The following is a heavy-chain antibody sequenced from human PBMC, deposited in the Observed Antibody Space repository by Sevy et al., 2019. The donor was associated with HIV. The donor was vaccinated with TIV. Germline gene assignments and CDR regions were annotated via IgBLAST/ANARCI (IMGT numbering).Heavy chain of an antibody. CDR2: IKWNGGST. D-gene: IGHD3-10*01. Sequence: GGSLRLSCAASGFTFDDYGMSWVRQAPGKGLEWVSGIKWNGGSTGYADSVKGRFTISRDNAKNSLYLQMNSLRAEDTALYYCAGVNGSGTMGDLDYWGQGTLVTVSS. V-gene: IGHV3-20*04. J-gene: IGHJ4*02. CDR3: AGVNGSGTMGDLDY. CDR1: GFTFDDYG.